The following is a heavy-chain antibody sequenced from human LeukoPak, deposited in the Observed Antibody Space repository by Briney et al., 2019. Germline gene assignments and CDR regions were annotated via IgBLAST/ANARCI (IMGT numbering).Heavy chain of an antibody. CDR1: GFTVSSNY. J-gene: IGHJ4*02. D-gene: IGHD3-10*01. CDR2: IYSGGST. V-gene: IGHV3-53*01. Sequence: PGGSLRLSCAASGFTVSSNYMNWVRQAPGKGLEWVSVIYSGGSTSYADSVKGRFTISRDNAKNTLYLQMNSLRAEDTAVYYCARGRFGEMDYWGQGTLVTVSS. CDR3: ARGRFGEMDY.